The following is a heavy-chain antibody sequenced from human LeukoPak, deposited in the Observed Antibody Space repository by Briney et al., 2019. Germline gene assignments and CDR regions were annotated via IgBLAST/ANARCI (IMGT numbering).Heavy chain of an antibody. CDR2: INSDGSSP. Sequence: GGSLRLSCAASGFTFSTYWMHWVRQAPGKGLVWVSCINSDGSSPSYADSVKGRFTISRDNAKNSLYLQMNSLRDEDTAVYYCARAKNPYCGGDCRWFDPWGQGTLVTVSS. J-gene: IGHJ5*02. D-gene: IGHD2-21*02. CDR1: GFTFSTYW. V-gene: IGHV3-74*01. CDR3: ARAKNPYCGGDCRWFDP.